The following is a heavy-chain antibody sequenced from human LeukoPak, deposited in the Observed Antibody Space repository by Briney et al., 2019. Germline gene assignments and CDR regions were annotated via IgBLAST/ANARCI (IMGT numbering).Heavy chain of an antibody. D-gene: IGHD6-19*01. J-gene: IGHJ4*02. V-gene: IGHV4-59*01. CDR2: IYNSGST. CDR1: GGSISSYY. CDR3: ARVGRIAVAGTLDY. Sequence: PSETLSLTCTVSGGSISSYYWSWIRQPPGKGLEWIGYIYNSGSTNYNPSLKSRVTISVDTSKNQYSLKMSSVTAADTAVYYCARVGRIAVAGTLDYWGQGTLVTVSS.